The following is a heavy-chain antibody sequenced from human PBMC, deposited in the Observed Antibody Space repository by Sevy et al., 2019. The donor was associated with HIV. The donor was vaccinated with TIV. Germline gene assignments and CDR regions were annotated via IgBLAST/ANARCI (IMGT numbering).Heavy chain of an antibody. D-gene: IGHD3-22*01. CDR3: ARDYGSAYYYDSSGSALQH. J-gene: IGHJ1*01. CDR2: INAGNGNT. Sequence: ASVKVSCKASGYTFTSYAMHWVRQAPGQRLEWMGWINAGNGNTKYSQKFQGRVTITRDTSASTAYMELSSLRSEDTAVYYCARDYGSAYYYDSSGSALQHWGQGTLVTVSS. CDR1: GYTFTSYA. V-gene: IGHV1-3*01.